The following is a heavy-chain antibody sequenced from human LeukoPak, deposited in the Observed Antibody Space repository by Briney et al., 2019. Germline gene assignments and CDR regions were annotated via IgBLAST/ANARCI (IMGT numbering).Heavy chain of an antibody. CDR2: MNPNSGNT. CDR3: ARPRKWGYSSGWYYFDC. D-gene: IGHD6-19*01. V-gene: IGHV1-8*01. Sequence: ASVKVSCKASGYTFTSYDINWVRQATGQGLEWMGWMNPNSGNTGYAQKFQGRVTMTRNTSISTAYMELSSLRSEDTAVYYCARPRKWGYSSGWYYFDCWGQGTLVTVSS. CDR1: GYTFTSYD. J-gene: IGHJ4*02.